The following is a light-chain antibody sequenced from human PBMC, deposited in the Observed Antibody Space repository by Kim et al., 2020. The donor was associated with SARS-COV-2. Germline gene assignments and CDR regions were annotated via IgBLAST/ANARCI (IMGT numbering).Light chain of an antibody. CDR1: SNDVGGYNY. J-gene: IGLJ2*01. V-gene: IGLV2-11*01. CDR3: CSYAGSYTSDVV. Sequence: SVTISCTGTSNDVGGYNYVSWYQQHPGKAPKLMIYDVSKRPSGVPDRFSGSKSGNTASLTISGLQAEDEADYYCCSYAGSYTSDVVFGGGTQLTVL. CDR2: DVS.